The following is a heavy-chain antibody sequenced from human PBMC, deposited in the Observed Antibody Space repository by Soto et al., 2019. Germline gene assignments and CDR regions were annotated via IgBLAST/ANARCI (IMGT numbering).Heavy chain of an antibody. CDR2: IIPIFGTA. Sequence: QVQLVQSGAEVKKPGSSVKVSCKASGGTFSSYAISWVRQAPGQGLEWMGGIIPIFGTANYAQKFQGRVTIPADKSTRTASRELGGRRFEERAVYYWAARLMVRGVIIRGGGLAVWGKGTTVTFPS. CDR1: GGTFSSYA. CDR3: AARLMVRGVIIRGGGLAV. V-gene: IGHV1-69*06. D-gene: IGHD3-10*01. J-gene: IGHJ6*04.